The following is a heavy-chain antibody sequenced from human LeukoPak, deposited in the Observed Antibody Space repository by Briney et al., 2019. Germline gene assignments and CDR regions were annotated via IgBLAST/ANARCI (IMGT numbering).Heavy chain of an antibody. V-gene: IGHV3-74*01. D-gene: IGHD6-13*01. CDR1: GFTFSSYW. CDR2: INRDGSST. J-gene: IGHJ2*01. Sequence: GGSLRLSCAASGFTFSSYWMHWVRQAPGKGLVWVSRINRDGSSTSYADSVKGRFTISRGNAKNTLYLQMNSLRAEDTAVYYCARAGGTAGSNWYFDLWGRGTLVTVSS. CDR3: ARAGGTAGSNWYFDL.